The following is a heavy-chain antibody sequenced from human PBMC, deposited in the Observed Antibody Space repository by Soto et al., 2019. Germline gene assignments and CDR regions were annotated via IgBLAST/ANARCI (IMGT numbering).Heavy chain of an antibody. CDR2: ISGSGGST. J-gene: IGHJ6*02. V-gene: IGHV3-23*01. Sequence: EVQLLESGGGLVQPGGSLRLSCAASGFTFSSYAMSWVRQAPGKGLEWVSAISGSGGSTYYADSVKGRFTISRDNSKKTLFLQMNSLRAEDTAVYYCAKYGRWLVHFYSCGMDVWGQWTTVTVSS. CDR1: GFTFSSYA. CDR3: AKYGRWLVHFYSCGMDV. D-gene: IGHD6-19*01.